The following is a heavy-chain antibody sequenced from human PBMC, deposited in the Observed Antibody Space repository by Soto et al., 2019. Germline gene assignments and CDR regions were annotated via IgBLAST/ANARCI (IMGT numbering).Heavy chain of an antibody. J-gene: IGHJ2*01. CDR3: ARDLYRQLNWYFDL. CDR1: GGSFSGYY. CDR2: INHSGST. Sequence: QVQLQQWGAGLLKPSETLSLTCAVYGGSFSGYYWSWIRQPPGKGLEWIGEINHSGSTNYNPSLKSRVTISVDTYKNQFSLKLSSVTAADTAVYYCARDLYRQLNWYFDLWGRGTLVTVSS. V-gene: IGHV4-34*01. D-gene: IGHD4-4*01.